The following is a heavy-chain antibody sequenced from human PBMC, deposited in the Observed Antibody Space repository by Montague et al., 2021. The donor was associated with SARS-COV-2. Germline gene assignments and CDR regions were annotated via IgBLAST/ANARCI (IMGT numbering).Heavy chain of an antibody. J-gene: IGHJ4*02. D-gene: IGHD2-2*01. Sequence: SETLSLTCGVSGASISSNTWWNWVRQSPGKGLEWIGEVLYTDYTNYNPSLKSRLTISLDKSKNQVSLRLTSVTAADTAVYYCATVARGCSATSCYLSSWGPETLVTVSA. CDR2: VLYTDYT. V-gene: IGHV4-4*02. CDR1: GASISSNTW. CDR3: ATVARGCSATSCYLSS.